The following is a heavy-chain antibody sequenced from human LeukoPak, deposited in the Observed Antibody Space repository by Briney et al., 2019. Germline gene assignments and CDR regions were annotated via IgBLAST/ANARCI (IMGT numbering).Heavy chain of an antibody. CDR2: IYSGGST. CDR1: GFTVSSNY. D-gene: IGHD3-10*01. J-gene: IGHJ4*02. Sequence: PGGSLRLSCAASGFTVSSNYMSWVRQAPGRGLEWVSVIYSGGSTYYADSVKGRFTISRDNSKNTLFLQMNSLRAEDTAVYYCARGTVTMVDYWGQGTLVTVSS. CDR3: ARGTVTMVDY. V-gene: IGHV3-66*01.